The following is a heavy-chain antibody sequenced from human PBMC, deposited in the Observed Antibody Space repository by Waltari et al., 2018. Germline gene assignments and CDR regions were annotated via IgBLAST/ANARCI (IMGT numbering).Heavy chain of an antibody. D-gene: IGHD2-15*01. V-gene: IGHV4-34*01. Sequence: QVQLQQWGAGLLKPSETLSLTCAVYGGSFSGYYWSWIRQPPGKGLEWIGEINHSGSTNYNPSLKSRVTISVDTSKNQFSLKLSSVTAADTAVYYCARRHPGGGRGNFQHWGQGTLVTVSS. CDR2: INHSGST. J-gene: IGHJ1*01. CDR3: ARRHPGGGRGNFQH. CDR1: GGSFSGYY.